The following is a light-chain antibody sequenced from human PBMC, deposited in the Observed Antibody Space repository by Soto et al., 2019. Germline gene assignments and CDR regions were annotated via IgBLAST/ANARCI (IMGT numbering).Light chain of an antibody. V-gene: IGLV2-14*01. CDR1: SSDVGGYNY. Sequence: QSALTQPASVSGSPGQSITISCTGTSSDVGGYNYVSWYQQHPGKAPKLMIYEVSNRPSGVSNRFSGPKSGNTASLTISGLQAEDEGTYYCSSYGGYNNVVFGTGTKLTVL. J-gene: IGLJ1*01. CDR3: SSYGGYNNVV. CDR2: EVS.